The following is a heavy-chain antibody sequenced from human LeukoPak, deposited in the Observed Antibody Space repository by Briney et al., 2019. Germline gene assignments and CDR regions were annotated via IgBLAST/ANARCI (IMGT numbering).Heavy chain of an antibody. CDR3: ARVLLADGYKEMAVVGYFDY. D-gene: IGHD5-24*01. CDR1: GFTFSSYE. CDR2: ISSSGSTI. Sequence: GGSLRLSCAASGFTFSSYEMNWVRQAPGKGLEWVSYISSSGSTIYYADSVKGRFTISRDNAKNSLYLQMNSLRAEDTAVYYCARVLLADGYKEMAVVGYFDYWGQGTLVTVSS. V-gene: IGHV3-48*03. J-gene: IGHJ4*02.